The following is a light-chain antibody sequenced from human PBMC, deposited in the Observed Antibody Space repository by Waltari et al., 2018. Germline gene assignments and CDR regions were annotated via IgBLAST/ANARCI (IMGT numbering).Light chain of an antibody. CDR3: QKYGTLPAT. CDR2: DAS. CDR1: QSISKY. J-gene: IGKJ1*01. V-gene: IGKV3-20*01. Sequence: EIMLTQSPGTLSLSPGERATLSCRASQSISKYLAWYQQKPGQPPSLLIYDASSRATGIPDRFSGSGSGTDFSLTSSRLEPEDFAVYYCQKYGTLPATFGQGTKVEIK.